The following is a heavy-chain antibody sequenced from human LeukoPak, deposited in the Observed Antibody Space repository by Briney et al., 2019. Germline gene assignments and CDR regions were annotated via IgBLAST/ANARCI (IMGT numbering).Heavy chain of an antibody. J-gene: IGHJ6*03. V-gene: IGHV3-21*01. CDR3: ARAGRGYTYGFVPSELDYYYYYMDV. Sequence: GGSLRLSCAASGFTFSSYSMNWVRQAPGKGLEWVSSISGSSSYIYYADSVKGRFTISRDNAKNSLYLQMNSLRAEDTAVYYCARAGRGYTYGFVPSELDYYYYYMDVWGKGTTVTVSS. D-gene: IGHD5-18*01. CDR1: GFTFSSYS. CDR2: ISGSSSYI.